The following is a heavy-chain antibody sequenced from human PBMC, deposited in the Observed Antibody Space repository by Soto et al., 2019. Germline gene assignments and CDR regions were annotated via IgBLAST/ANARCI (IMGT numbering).Heavy chain of an antibody. D-gene: IGHD5-12*01. CDR2: IDNTGSSA. J-gene: IGHJ4*02. Sequence: EVRLVESGGGLVQPGGSLRLSCAASGFPFSSHWLQWVRQVPGRGLVWVSRIDNTGSSAIYADSVRGRFTVSRDNAKDTLYLHMNSLRAEDTGVYYCATLNGYDYWGQGTLVTVSS. CDR3: ATLNGYDY. CDR1: GFPFSSHW. V-gene: IGHV3-74*01.